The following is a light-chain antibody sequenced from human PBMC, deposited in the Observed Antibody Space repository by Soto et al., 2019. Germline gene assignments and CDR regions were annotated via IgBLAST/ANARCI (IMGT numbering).Light chain of an antibody. V-gene: IGLV4-60*02. J-gene: IGLJ3*02. CDR3: EAWDSNTNWV. Sequence: QSVRAQSSSASASLGSSVKLTCTLSSGHSSYIIAWHQQQPGKAPRYLMKLEGSGSYNKGSGVPDRFSGSSSGADRYLTISNLQFEDEADYYCEAWDSNTNWVFGGGTKLTVL. CDR2: LEGSGSY. CDR1: SGHSSYI.